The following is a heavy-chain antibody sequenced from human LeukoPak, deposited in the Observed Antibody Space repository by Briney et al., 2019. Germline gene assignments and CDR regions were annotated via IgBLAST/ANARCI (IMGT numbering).Heavy chain of an antibody. Sequence: SSETLSLTCTVSGGSISSGSYYWSWIRQPAGKGLEWIGRIYTSGSTNYNPSLKSRVTISVDTSKNQFSLKLSSVTAADTAVYYCARAVRLLGYFDYWGQGTLVTVSS. CDR2: IYTSGST. J-gene: IGHJ4*02. D-gene: IGHD3-10*01. CDR3: ARAVRLLGYFDY. CDR1: GGSISSGSYY. V-gene: IGHV4-61*02.